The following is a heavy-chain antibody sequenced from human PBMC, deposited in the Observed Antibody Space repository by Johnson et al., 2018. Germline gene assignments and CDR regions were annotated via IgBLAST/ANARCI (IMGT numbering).Heavy chain of an antibody. V-gene: IGHV4-59*01. J-gene: IGHJ6*02. Sequence: QVQLQESGPGLVKPSETLSLTCNVSGGSINSYYWSWIRQPPGKGLEWIGYIHYTGSTNYKSSPKSRVTISVDRSQSQFSLKLSSVTAADTAVYYCAGLPNYYWGMDVWGQGTTVTVSS. CDR1: GGSINSYY. CDR3: AGLPNYYWGMDV. CDR2: IHYTGST.